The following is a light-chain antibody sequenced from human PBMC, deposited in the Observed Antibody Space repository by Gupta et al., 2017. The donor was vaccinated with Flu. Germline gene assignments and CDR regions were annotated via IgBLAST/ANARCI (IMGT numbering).Light chain of an antibody. CDR1: NNDIGSNQF. J-gene: IGLJ3*02. V-gene: IGLV2-14*01. Sequence: GVNNDIGSNQFVSWYQQQPGKAPYHILFEVGRRHSGVSDRFFVSKSGDPGSLTISGLQTEDEADDYCAFYDVSSTTFGEGTKLTVL. CDR2: EVG. CDR3: AFYDVSSTT.